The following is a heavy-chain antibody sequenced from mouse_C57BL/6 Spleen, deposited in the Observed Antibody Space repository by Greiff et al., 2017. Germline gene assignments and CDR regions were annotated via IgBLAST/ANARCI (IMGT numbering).Heavy chain of an antibody. V-gene: IGHV5-17*01. CDR1: GFTFSDYG. D-gene: IGHD2-1*01. CDR3: ATYGNYPFAY. CDR2: ISSGSSTI. J-gene: IGHJ3*01. Sequence: EVQLQESGGGLVKPGGSLKLSCAASGFTFSDYGMHWVRQAPEKGLEWVAYISSGSSTIYYADTVKGRFTISRDNAKNTLFLQMTSLRSEDTAMYYCATYGNYPFAYWGQGTLVTVSA.